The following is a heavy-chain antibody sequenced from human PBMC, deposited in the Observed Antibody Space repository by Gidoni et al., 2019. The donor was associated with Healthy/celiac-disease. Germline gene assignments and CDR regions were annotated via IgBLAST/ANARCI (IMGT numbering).Heavy chain of an antibody. CDR3: ATVAEMATRRQAKAQSYYYYYYGMDV. D-gene: IGHD5-12*01. V-gene: IGHV1-24*01. CDR1: GYTLTELS. CDR2: FDPEDGET. J-gene: IGHJ6*02. Sequence: QVQLVQSGAEVKKHGASVKVSCKVSGYTLTELSMHWVRQAPGKGLEWMGGFDPEDGETIYAQKFQGRVTMTEDTSTDTAYMELSSLRSEDTAVYYCATVAEMATRRQAKAQSYYYYYYGMDVWGQGTTVTVSS.